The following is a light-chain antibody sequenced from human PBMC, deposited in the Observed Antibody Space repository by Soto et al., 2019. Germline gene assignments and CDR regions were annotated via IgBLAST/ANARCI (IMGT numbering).Light chain of an antibody. CDR1: SGHNNYA. J-gene: IGLJ2*01. V-gene: IGLV4-69*01. CDR2: LNSDGSH. CDR3: QTWGTGIRV. Sequence: QPVLTQSPSASASLGASVNLTCTLSSGHNNYAIAWHQQQPEKGPRYLMKLNSDGSHNKGDGIPDRFSGSSSGAERYLTISSLQSEDEADYYCQTWGTGIRVFGGGTKLTVL.